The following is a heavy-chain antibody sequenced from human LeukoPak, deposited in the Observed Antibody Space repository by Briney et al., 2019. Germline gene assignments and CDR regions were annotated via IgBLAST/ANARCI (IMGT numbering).Heavy chain of an antibody. Sequence: PSEXLSLTCTVSGGSISSSSYYWGWIRQPPGKGLEWVGSIYYSGSTYYNPSLKSRVTISVDTSKNQFSLKLSSVTAADTAVYYCARITIFGVVIIPFDYWGQGTLVTVSS. V-gene: IGHV4-39*01. CDR2: IYYSGST. CDR1: GGSISSSSYY. J-gene: IGHJ4*02. CDR3: ARITIFGVVIIPFDY. D-gene: IGHD3-3*01.